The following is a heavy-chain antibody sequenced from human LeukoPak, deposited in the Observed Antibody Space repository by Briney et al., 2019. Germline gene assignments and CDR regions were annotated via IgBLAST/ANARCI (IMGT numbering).Heavy chain of an antibody. D-gene: IGHD4-23*01. J-gene: IGHJ4*02. V-gene: IGHV3-74*01. CDR1: GFTFSDYW. CDR3: ARDRRTVGFDY. Sequence: GGSLRLSCAASGFTFSDYWIHWVRQAPGKGLVWVSRINTDGSITNYADSVKGRFSISRDNAKNTLYLQMSSLRAEDTAVYYCARDRRTVGFDYWGQGTLVTVSS. CDR2: INTDGSIT.